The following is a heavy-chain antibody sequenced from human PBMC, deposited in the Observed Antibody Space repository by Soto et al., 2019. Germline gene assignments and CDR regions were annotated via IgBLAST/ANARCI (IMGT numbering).Heavy chain of an antibody. CDR3: ARDLRKILGDNAYGMDV. CDR2: IYYSGST. J-gene: IGHJ6*02. Sequence: LSLTCTVSVVSISSGDYYWSWIRQHPGKALEWIGYIYYSGSTYYNPSLKSRVTISVDTPKNQFSLKVSSVTAADTAVYYCARDLRKILGDNAYGMDVWGQGTTVTVSS. CDR1: VVSISSGDYY. D-gene: IGHD3-3*01. V-gene: IGHV4-31*03.